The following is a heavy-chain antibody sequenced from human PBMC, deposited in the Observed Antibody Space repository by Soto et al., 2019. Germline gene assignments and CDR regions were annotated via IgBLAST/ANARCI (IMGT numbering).Heavy chain of an antibody. Sequence: EVQLVESGGGLFQPGGSLRLSCAASGFTFSDYYMDWVRQAPGKGLEWVGRVRKKVNSYTTEYAASVKGRFTISRDDSKNSVYLQMSSLKTDDTAVYYCVRVRGGGTFHFDYWGQGNLVTVSS. CDR1: GFTFSDYY. D-gene: IGHD3-10*01. J-gene: IGHJ4*02. V-gene: IGHV3-72*01. CDR3: VRVRGGGTFHFDY. CDR2: VRKKVNSYTT.